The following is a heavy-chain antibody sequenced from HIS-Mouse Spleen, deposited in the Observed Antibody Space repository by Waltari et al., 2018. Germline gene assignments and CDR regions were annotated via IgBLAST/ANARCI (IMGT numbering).Heavy chain of an antibody. CDR2: IKQDGSEK. V-gene: IGHV3-7*01. J-gene: IGHJ5*02. CDR3: ARERRGPGWFDP. Sequence: EVQLVESGGGLVQPGGSLRLSCAASGFTVSSYWMSWVRQAPGKGLEWVANIKQDGSEKYYVDSVKGRFTISRDNAKNSLYLKMNSLRAEDTAVYYCARERRGPGWFDPWGQGTLVTVSS. CDR1: GFTVSSYW. D-gene: IGHD5-12*01.